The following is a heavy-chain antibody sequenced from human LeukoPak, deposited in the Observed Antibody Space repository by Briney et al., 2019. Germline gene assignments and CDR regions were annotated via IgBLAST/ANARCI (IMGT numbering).Heavy chain of an antibody. V-gene: IGHV4-59*08. D-gene: IGHD3-3*01. CDR2: ISYSGST. Sequence: PSETLSLTCTVSGGSISNYYWSWIRQPPGKGLEWIGYISYSGSTNYNPSLRSRVAISEDTSRNQFSLRLNSVTAADTAMYYCARHIPVIWSSGYYYGMDVWGQGTTVTVSS. J-gene: IGHJ6*02. CDR3: ARHIPVIWSSGYYYGMDV. CDR1: GGSISNYY.